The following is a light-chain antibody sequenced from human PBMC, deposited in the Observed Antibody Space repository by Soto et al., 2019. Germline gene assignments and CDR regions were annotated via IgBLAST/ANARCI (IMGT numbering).Light chain of an antibody. Sequence: EIVLTQSPGTLSLSPGERATLSCRASQTFSNSFLSWFQQIPGQAPRLVIYGASTRATDIPDRFSASGSGTDFTLTISRLEPEDFAVYYCQQYSRAPLTFGQGTKVDIK. CDR1: QTFSNSF. V-gene: IGKV3-20*01. CDR3: QQYSRAPLT. J-gene: IGKJ1*01. CDR2: GAS.